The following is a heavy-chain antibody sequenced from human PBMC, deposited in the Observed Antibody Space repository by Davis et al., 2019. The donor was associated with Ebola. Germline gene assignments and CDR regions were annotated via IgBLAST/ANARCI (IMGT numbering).Heavy chain of an antibody. CDR2: INPNSGGT. CDR3: ARAEYSSSFLYYYYYMDV. V-gene: IGHV1-2*02. CDR1: GYTFTGYY. J-gene: IGHJ6*03. D-gene: IGHD6-6*01. Sequence: ASVKVSCKASGYTFTGYYMHWVRQAPGQGLEWMGWINPNSGGTNYAQKFQGRVTMTRDTSISTAYMELSRLRSDDTAVYYCARAEYSSSFLYYYYYMDVWGKGTTVTVSS.